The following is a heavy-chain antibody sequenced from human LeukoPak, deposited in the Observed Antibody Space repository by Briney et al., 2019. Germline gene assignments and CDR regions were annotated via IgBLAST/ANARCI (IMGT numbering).Heavy chain of an antibody. CDR3: ARWDDSSGYYYFDY. Sequence: SETQSLTCAVYGGSFSGYYWSWIRQPPGKGLEWIGEINHSGSTNYNPSLKSRVTISVDTSKNQFSLKLSSVTAADTAVYYCARWDDSSGYYYFDYWGQGTLVTVSS. CDR1: GGSFSGYY. J-gene: IGHJ4*02. D-gene: IGHD3-22*01. CDR2: INHSGST. V-gene: IGHV4-34*01.